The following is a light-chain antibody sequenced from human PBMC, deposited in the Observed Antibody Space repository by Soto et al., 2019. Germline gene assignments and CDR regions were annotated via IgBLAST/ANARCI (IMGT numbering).Light chain of an antibody. Sequence: DIQMTQSPSSLSASVGDRVTITCRASQSISSYLNWYQHKPGKAPKLLISSASSLQRGVPSRFSGVGSGTEFTLTINGLQPEDFATYHCQQSFNTPWTFAQGTK. CDR2: SAS. CDR3: QQSFNTPWT. J-gene: IGKJ1*01. CDR1: QSISSY. V-gene: IGKV1-39*01.